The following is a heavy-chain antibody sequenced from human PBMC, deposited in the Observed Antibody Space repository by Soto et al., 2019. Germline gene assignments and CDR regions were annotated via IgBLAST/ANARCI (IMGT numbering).Heavy chain of an antibody. CDR2: IIPISSTR. V-gene: IGHV1-69*06. CDR1: GGTFNNYA. D-gene: IGHD6-13*01. J-gene: IGHJ4*02. Sequence: GTSVKVSCKASGGTFNNYAVTWVRQAPGQRLEWMGGIIPISSTRNYAQKFQGRVTITADTSTSTVYMDLSSLSSEDTAVYYCATSYGTSWYGDYWGQGTLVTVSS. CDR3: ATSYGTSWYGDY.